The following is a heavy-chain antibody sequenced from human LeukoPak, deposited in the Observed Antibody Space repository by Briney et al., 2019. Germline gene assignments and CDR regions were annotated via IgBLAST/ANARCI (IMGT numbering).Heavy chain of an antibody. CDR3: AELGITMIGGV. V-gene: IGHV3-48*03. D-gene: IGHD3-10*02. Sequence: GGSLRLSCAASGFTFSSYAMTWVRQAPGKGLEWVSYISSSGSTIHYAGSVKGRFTISRDNAKNSLYLQMNSLRAEDTAVYYCAELGITMIGGVWGKGTTVTISS. CDR1: GFTFSSYA. J-gene: IGHJ6*04. CDR2: ISSSGSTI.